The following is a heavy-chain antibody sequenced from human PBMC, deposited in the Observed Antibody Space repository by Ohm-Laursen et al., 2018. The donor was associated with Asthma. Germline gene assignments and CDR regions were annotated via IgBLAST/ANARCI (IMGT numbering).Heavy chain of an antibody. Sequence: SVKVSCKSLGGTLGTSVIGWVRQAPGQGLEWMGGIIPIFGTANYAQKFQGRVTITADESTSTAYMELSSLRSEDTAVYYCATVLLFGNWFDSWGQGTLVTVSS. CDR1: GGTLGTSV. J-gene: IGHJ5*01. CDR2: IIPIFGTA. D-gene: IGHD3-10*01. V-gene: IGHV1-69*13. CDR3: ATVLLFGNWFDS.